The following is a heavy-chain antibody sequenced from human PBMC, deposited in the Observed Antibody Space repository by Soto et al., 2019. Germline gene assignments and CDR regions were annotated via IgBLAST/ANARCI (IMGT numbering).Heavy chain of an antibody. J-gene: IGHJ5*01. D-gene: IGHD1-26*01. CDR3: ARLIGNSWLDS. V-gene: IGHV6-1*01. Sequence: SQTLSLTCAISGDSVSSSSVTWNWIRQSPSRGLEWLGRTYYRSKWYNDYAESVKSRITINPDTSKNQFSLHLNSVTPEDTAVYYCARLIGNSWLDSWGQGTLVTVXS. CDR1: GDSVSSSSVT. CDR2: TYYRSKWYN.